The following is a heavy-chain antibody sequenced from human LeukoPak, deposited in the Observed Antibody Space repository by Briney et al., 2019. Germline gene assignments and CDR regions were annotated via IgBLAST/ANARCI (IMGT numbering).Heavy chain of an antibody. J-gene: IGHJ6*03. CDR2: ISYDGSNK. CDR3: ARVSIAARPPYYYYMDV. CDR1: GFTFSSYA. Sequence: PGRSLRLSCAASGFTFSSYAMHWVRQAPGKGLEWVAVISYDGSNKYYADSVKGRFTISRDNSKNTLYLQMNSLRAEDTAVYYCARVSIAARPPYYYYMDVWSKGTTVTVSS. V-gene: IGHV3-30*01. D-gene: IGHD6-6*01.